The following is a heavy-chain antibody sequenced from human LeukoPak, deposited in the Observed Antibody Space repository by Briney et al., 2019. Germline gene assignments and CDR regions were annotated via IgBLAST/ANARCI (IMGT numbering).Heavy chain of an antibody. CDR2: INYSGST. J-gene: IGHJ3*01. CDR1: GGSISSGGNY. CDR3: ARIPLPDYDILTGLN. V-gene: IGHV4-31*03. D-gene: IGHD3-9*01. Sequence: SQTLSLTCTVSGGSISSGGNYWSWIRQNPGKGLEWIGYINYSGSTYYNPSLKSRVTISVDTSKNQFSLRLSSVTAADTAVYYCARIPLPDYDILTGLNWGRGTMVTVSS.